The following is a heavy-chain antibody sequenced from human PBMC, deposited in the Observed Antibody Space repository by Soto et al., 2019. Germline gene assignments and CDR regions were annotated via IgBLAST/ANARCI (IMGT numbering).Heavy chain of an antibody. CDR2: IYWDDDK. CDR1: GFSLSTSGVG. D-gene: IGHD3-10*01. V-gene: IGHV2-5*02. CDR3: AHKSYLNWFDP. Sequence: QITLKESGPTLVKPTQTLTLTCTFSGFSLSTSGVGVGWIRQPPGKALEWLALIYWDDDKRYSSSLKSRLTXTXXTSKNQVVLTMTNMDPVDTATYYCAHKSYLNWFDPWGQGTLVTVSS. J-gene: IGHJ5*02.